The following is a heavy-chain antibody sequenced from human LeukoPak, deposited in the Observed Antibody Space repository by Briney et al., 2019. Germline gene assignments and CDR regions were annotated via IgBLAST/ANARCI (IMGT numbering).Heavy chain of an antibody. J-gene: IGHJ5*02. CDR3: ARFGHYDYVWGSYGASS. CDR1: GFTFGDYA. V-gene: IGHV3-30-3*01. Sequence: GRSLRLSCTASGFTFGDYAMHWVRQAPGKGLEWVAVISYDGSNKYYADSVKGRFTISRDNSKNTLYLQMNSLRAEDTAVYYCARFGHYDYVWGSYGASSWGQGTLVTVSS. CDR2: ISYDGSNK. D-gene: IGHD3-16*01.